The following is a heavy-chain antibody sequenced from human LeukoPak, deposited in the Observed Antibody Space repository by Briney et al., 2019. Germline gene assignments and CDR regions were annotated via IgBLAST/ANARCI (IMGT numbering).Heavy chain of an antibody. CDR1: GGSISSYY. CDR2: IYTSGST. J-gene: IGHJ4*02. D-gene: IGHD3-3*01. V-gene: IGHV4-4*07. CDR3: ARHSPSSYDFWSGYYKGSFDY. Sequence: PSETLSLTCTVSGGSISSYYWSWIRQPAGKGLEWIGRIYTSGSTNYNPSLKSRVTMSVGTSKNQFSLELSSVTAADTAVYYCARHSPSSYDFWSGYYKGSFDYWGQGTLVTVSS.